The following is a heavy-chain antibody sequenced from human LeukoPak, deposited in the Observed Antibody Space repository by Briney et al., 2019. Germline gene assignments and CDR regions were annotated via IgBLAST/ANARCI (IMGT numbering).Heavy chain of an antibody. Sequence: GASVKVSCKASGYTFNTYGITWVRQAPGQGLEWMGWISGYNGKTKYAQKLQDRVTMTTDTSTSTAYMELRSLRSDDTAVYYCARFHQGRLDYYYYYYMDVWGKGTTVTISS. CDR1: GYTFNTYG. V-gene: IGHV1-18*01. CDR3: ARFHQGRLDYYYYYYMDV. CDR2: ISGYNGKT. J-gene: IGHJ6*03. D-gene: IGHD1-1*01.